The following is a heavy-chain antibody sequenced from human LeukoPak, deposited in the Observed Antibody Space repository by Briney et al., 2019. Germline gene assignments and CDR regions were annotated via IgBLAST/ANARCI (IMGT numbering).Heavy chain of an antibody. J-gene: IGHJ4*02. CDR1: GFTFDDYT. V-gene: IGHV3-9*01. D-gene: IGHD1-26*01. CDR3: AKYFPTTFYFDY. CDR2: ISWNSGII. Sequence: QAGGSLRLSCAASGFTFDDYTMHWVRQAPGKGLEWVSGISWNSGIIAYADSVKGRFTISRDNTKNSLYLQMNSLRAEDTALYYCAKYFPTTFYFDYWGQGTLVTVSS.